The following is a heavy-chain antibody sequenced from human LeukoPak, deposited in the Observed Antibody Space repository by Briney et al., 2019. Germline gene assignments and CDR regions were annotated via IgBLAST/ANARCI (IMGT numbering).Heavy chain of an antibody. D-gene: IGHD4-23*01. V-gene: IGHV3-48*03. CDR2: ISSSDSTI. CDR1: GFTFSSYE. J-gene: IGHJ4*02. CDR3: ARDYGGSSPFDY. Sequence: GGSLRLSCAASGFTFSSYEMHWVRQAPGKGLEWVSYISSSDSTIYYADSVKGRFTTSRDNAKNSLYPQMNSLRAEDTAVYYCARDYGGSSPFDYWGQGTLVTVSS.